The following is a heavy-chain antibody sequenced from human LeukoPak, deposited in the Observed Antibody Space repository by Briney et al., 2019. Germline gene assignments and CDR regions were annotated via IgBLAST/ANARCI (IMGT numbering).Heavy chain of an antibody. D-gene: IGHD4-17*01. CDR2: IFPNGNT. CDR3: ARANPVYGDFDY. V-gene: IGHV3-53*01. J-gene: IGHJ4*02. CDR1: GLAVSDNY. Sequence: GGSLRLSCALSGLAVSDNYLSWVRQAPGKGLERVSVIFPNGNTYSADFVQGRFSIPRDKSTNTLFLDMSSLRTDDTAIYFCARANPVYGDFDYWGQGTLVSVSS.